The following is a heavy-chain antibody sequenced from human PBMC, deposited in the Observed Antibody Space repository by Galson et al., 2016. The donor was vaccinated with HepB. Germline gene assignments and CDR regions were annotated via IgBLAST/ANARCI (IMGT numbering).Heavy chain of an antibody. CDR1: GFSFSNYS. V-gene: IGHV3-23*01. CDR3: VQGSTAPAV. CDR2: ITANGDST. Sequence: SLRLSCAASGFSFSNYSMTWVRQAPGKGLEWVSPITANGDSTFYRDSVKGRFAISRDNSKNTLYLQVDGLRAEDTAVYYCVQGSTAPAVWGKGTPVTVSS. D-gene: IGHD2-2*01. J-gene: IGHJ6*04.